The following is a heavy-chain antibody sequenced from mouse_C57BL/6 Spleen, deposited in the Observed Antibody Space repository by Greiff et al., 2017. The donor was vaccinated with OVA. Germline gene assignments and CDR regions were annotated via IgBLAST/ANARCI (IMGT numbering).Heavy chain of an antibody. J-gene: IGHJ2*01. CDR1: GYTFTSYW. Sequence: VQLQQPGAELVRPGSSVKLSCMASGYTFTSYWMHWVKQRPIQGLEWIGNIDPSDSETHYNQKFKDKATLTVDKSSSTAYMQLSSLTSEDSAVYYCARSFTTVYFDYWGQGTTLTVSA. V-gene: IGHV1-52*01. D-gene: IGHD1-1*01. CDR3: ARSFTTVYFDY. CDR2: IDPSDSET.